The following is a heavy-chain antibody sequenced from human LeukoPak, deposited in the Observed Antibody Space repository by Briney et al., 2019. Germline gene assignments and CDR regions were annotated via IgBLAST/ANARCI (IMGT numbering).Heavy chain of an antibody. CDR1: GGTFSSCA. D-gene: IGHD6-19*01. J-gene: IGHJ4*02. V-gene: IGHV1-69*05. CDR2: IIPIFGTA. Sequence: RTGESLKISCKASGGTFSSCAISWVRQAPGQGLEWMGRIIPIFGTANYAQKFQGRVTITTDESTSTAYMELSSLRSEDTAVYYCAREPALRAVAGTRMDYWGQGTLVTVSS. CDR3: AREPALRAVAGTRMDY.